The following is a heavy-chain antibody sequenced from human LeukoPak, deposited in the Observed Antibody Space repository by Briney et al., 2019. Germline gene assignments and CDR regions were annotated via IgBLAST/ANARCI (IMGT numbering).Heavy chain of an antibody. CDR3: AKYRTTNAPPRNFDY. J-gene: IGHJ4*02. Sequence: GGSLRLSCAASGFTFNNFAMIWVRQAPGKGLEWVSVIGSDSGGIVYADSVKGRFTISRDNSKNTLYLQMNSLRADDTAVYYCAKYRTTNAPPRNFDYWGQGALVTVSS. CDR1: GFTFNNFA. V-gene: IGHV3-23*01. D-gene: IGHD1-14*01. CDR2: IGSDSGGI.